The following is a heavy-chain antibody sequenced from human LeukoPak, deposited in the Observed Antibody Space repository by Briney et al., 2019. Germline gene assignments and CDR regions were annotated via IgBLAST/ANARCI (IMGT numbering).Heavy chain of an antibody. J-gene: IGHJ4*02. CDR1: GFTFSSYG. D-gene: IGHD3-16*01. CDR2: ISYDGSNK. CDR3: AKWSTYGGGRAGFDY. V-gene: IGHV3-30*18. Sequence: PGGSLRLSCAASGFTFSSYGIHWVRQAPGKGLEWVAVISYDGSNKYYADSVKGRFTISRDNSKNTLYLQMNSLRAEDTAVYYCAKWSTYGGGRAGFDYWGQGTLVTVSS.